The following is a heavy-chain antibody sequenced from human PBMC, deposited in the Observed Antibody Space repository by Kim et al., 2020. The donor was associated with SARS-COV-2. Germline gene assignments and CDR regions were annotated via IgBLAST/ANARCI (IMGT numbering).Heavy chain of an antibody. CDR1: GFTFSSYS. D-gene: IGHD2-2*01. CDR3: ARPYCSSTSCYAAEYYFDY. V-gene: IGHV3-48*02. CDR2: ISSSSSTI. Sequence: GGSLRLSCAASGFTFSSYSMNWVRQAPGKGLEWVSYISSSSSTIYYADSVKGRFTISRDNAKNSLYLQMNSLRDEDTAVYYCARPYCSSTSCYAAEYYFDYWGQGTLVTVSS. J-gene: IGHJ4*02.